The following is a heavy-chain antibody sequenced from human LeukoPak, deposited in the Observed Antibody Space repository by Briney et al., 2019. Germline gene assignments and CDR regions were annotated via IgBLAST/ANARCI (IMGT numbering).Heavy chain of an antibody. V-gene: IGHV3-30*18. Sequence: GGSLRLSCAASGFTFSSYGMHWVRQAPGKGLEWVAVISYDGSNKYYADSVKGRFTISRDNSKNTLYLQMNSLRAEDTAVHYCAKSSSSEFDYWGQGTLVTVSS. J-gene: IGHJ4*02. D-gene: IGHD6-13*01. CDR2: ISYDGSNK. CDR1: GFTFSSYG. CDR3: AKSSSSEFDY.